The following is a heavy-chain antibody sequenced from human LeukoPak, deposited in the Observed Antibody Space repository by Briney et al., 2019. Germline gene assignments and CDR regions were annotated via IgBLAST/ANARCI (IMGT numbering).Heavy chain of an antibody. Sequence: ASVKVSCKASVYTFTSYGISWVRQAPGQGLAWMGWISAYNGNPNYAQKLQGRVTMTTDTSTSTAYMELRSLRSDDAAVYYCARELLYYYDSSGPLYAFDSWGQGTMVTVSS. CDR3: ARELLYYYDSSGPLYAFDS. V-gene: IGHV1-18*01. D-gene: IGHD3-22*01. J-gene: IGHJ3*02. CDR2: ISAYNGNP. CDR1: VYTFTSYG.